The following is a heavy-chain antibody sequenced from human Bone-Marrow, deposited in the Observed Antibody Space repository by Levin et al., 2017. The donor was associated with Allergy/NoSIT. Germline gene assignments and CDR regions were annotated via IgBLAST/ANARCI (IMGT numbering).Heavy chain of an antibody. V-gene: IGHV3-21*01. CDR1: GFNFYIYT. D-gene: IGHD6-13*01. CDR2: ISGSSSSI. Sequence: PGESLKISCSASGFNFYIYTMNWVRQAPGKGLEWVSSISGSSSSINYADSVKGRFTISRDNAKKSLYLQMNSLSPEDTGVYYCARAAAGEPGDYWGQGTLVTVSS. J-gene: IGHJ4*02. CDR3: ARAAAGEPGDY.